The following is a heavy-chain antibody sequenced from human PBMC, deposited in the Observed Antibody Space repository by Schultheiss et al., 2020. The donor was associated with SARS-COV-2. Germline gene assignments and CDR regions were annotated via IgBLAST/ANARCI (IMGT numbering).Heavy chain of an antibody. V-gene: IGHV3-74*01. Sequence: GGSLRLSCAASGFTFNNYAIYWVRQAPGKGLVWVSRISSDGSKTDYADSVKGRFTVSRDNAKNTVYLQMNSLRAEDTAVYYCARDPYSSGFDAFDIWGQGTMVTVSS. CDR1: GFTFNNYA. CDR3: ARDPYSSGFDAFDI. D-gene: IGHD6-19*01. CDR2: ISSDGSKT. J-gene: IGHJ3*02.